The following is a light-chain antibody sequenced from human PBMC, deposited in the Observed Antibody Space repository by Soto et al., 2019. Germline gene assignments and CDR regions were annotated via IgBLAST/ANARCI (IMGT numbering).Light chain of an antibody. V-gene: IGLV2-14*03. Sequence: QSALTQPDSVSGSPGQSITISCTGTISDVGSYNYVSWYQQYPGKAPKLMIYDVSTRPSGVSDRFSGSKSGNTASLTISGLRAEDEADYYCGSYTTSSNYVFGTGTQLTVL. CDR1: ISDVGSYNY. J-gene: IGLJ1*01. CDR3: GSYTTSSNYV. CDR2: DVS.